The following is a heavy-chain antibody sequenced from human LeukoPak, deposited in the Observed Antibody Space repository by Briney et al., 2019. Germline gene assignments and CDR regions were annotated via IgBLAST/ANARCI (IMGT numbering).Heavy chain of an antibody. CDR2: IYYSGST. D-gene: IGHD6-6*01. V-gene: IGHV4-59*01. CDR1: GGSISSYY. CDR3: ARYVEYSSLFATRRFDY. Sequence: NPSETLSLTCTVSGGSISSYYWSWIRQPPGKGLEWIGYIYYSGSTNYNPSLKSRVTISVDTSKNQFSLKLSSVTAADTAVYYCARYVEYSSLFATRRFDYWGQGTLVTVSS. J-gene: IGHJ4*02.